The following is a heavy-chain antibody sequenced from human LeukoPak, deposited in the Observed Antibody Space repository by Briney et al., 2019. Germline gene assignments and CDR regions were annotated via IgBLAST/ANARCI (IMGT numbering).Heavy chain of an antibody. CDR1: GGSISSYY. D-gene: IGHD2-2*03. J-gene: IGHJ5*02. V-gene: IGHV4-59*08. CDR2: IYYSGST. CDR3: ARHRGYCSSTSCSYNWFDP. Sequence: SETLSLTCTVSGGSISSYYWTWIRQPPGKGRRWIGYIYYSGSTKYNPSLKSRVTMSVDTSKNRFSLKLSSVTAADTAVYYCARHRGYCSSTSCSYNWFDPWGQGTLVTVSS.